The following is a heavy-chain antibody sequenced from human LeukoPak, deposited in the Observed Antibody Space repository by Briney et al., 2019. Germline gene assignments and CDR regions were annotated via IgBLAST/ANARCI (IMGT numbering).Heavy chain of an antibody. D-gene: IGHD2-2*01. V-gene: IGHV1-2*02. CDR2: INPNSGGT. CDR3: ARDLYIVVVPAAADDAFDI. J-gene: IGHJ3*02. CDR1: GYTFTGYY. Sequence: ASVKVSCKASGYTFTGYYMHWVRQSPGQGLEWKGWINPNSGGTNYAQKFQGRVTMTRDTSISTAYMELSRLRSDDTAVYYCARDLYIVVVPAAADDAFDIWGQGTMVTVSS.